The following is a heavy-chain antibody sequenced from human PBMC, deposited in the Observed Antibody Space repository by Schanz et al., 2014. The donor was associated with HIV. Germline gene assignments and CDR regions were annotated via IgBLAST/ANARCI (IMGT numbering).Heavy chain of an antibody. D-gene: IGHD4-17*01. CDR1: GGSFRGYY. J-gene: IGHJ4*01. V-gene: IGHV4-34*01. Sequence: QVQLQQWGAGLLKPSETLSLTCAVYGGSFRGYYWTWIRQFPGLGLEWIGGVRHIGGTNYNPSLKSRVPISMDMSKNQFSLTLTSVTAADTAVYFCARGDFGGSSVDYWGHGNMVTVSS. CDR2: VRHIGGT. CDR3: ARGDFGGSSVDY.